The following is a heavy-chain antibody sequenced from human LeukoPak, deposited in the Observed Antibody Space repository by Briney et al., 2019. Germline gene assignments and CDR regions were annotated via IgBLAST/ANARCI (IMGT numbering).Heavy chain of an antibody. Sequence: SETLSLTCAVSGYSISSGYYWGWIRQPPGKGLEWIGSIYHSGSTYYNPSLKSRVTISVDTSKSQFSLKLSSVTAADTAVYYCARERDYVWGSYRPKVDYWGQGTLVTVSS. CDR3: ARERDYVWGSYRPKVDY. J-gene: IGHJ4*02. CDR2: IYHSGST. CDR1: GYSISSGYY. V-gene: IGHV4-38-2*02. D-gene: IGHD3-16*02.